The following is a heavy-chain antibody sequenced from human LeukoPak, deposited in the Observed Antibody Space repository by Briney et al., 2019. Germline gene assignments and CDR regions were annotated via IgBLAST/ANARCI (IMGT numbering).Heavy chain of an antibody. Sequence: GGCLRLSCAASGFTFSSYAMHWVRQAPGKGLEWVAVISYDGSNKYYADSVKGRFTISRDNSKNTLYLQMNSLRAEDTAVYYCARASGSYYGDYWGRGTPVTVSS. CDR2: ISYDGSNK. J-gene: IGHJ4*02. V-gene: IGHV3-30-3*01. D-gene: IGHD1-26*01. CDR1: GFTFSSYA. CDR3: ARASGSYYGDY.